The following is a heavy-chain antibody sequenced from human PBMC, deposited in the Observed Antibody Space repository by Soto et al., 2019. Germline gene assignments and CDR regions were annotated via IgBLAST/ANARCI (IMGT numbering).Heavy chain of an antibody. J-gene: IGHJ6*02. D-gene: IGHD2-21*02. V-gene: IGHV1-69*02. CDR1: GDTFSSYT. Sequence: QVQLVQSGAELKKPGSSVKVSCRASGDTFSSYTVSWVRQAPGQGLEWMGRIIPILGITNYAQKFQGRVTISAGKSRTTAYMELSTLRSDDTAFYYCARRRYCGADCYSNYYYGMDVWGQGTSVTVSS. CDR2: IIPILGIT. CDR3: ARRRYCGADCYSNYYYGMDV.